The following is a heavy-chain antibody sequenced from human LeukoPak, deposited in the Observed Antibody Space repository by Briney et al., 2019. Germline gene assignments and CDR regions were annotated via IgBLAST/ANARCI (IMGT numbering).Heavy chain of an antibody. D-gene: IGHD2-2*01. CDR2: IYYSGST. CDR1: GGSISSGVYY. Sequence: PSQTLSLTCTVSGGSISSGVYYWSWIRQHPGKGLEWIGYIYYSGSTYYNPSLKSRVTISVDTSKNQFSLKLSSVTAADTAVYYCARVRMKYCNSTSCSRFDPWGQGTLVTVSS. CDR3: ARVRMKYCNSTSCSRFDP. J-gene: IGHJ5*02. V-gene: IGHV4-31*03.